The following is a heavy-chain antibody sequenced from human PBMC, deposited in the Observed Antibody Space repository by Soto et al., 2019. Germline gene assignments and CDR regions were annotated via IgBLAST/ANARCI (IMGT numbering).Heavy chain of an antibody. CDR1: GYTFTIYA. CDR3: ARPGGHYYYYGMDV. CDR2: ISAYNGNT. Sequence: ASVTVSCQTSGYTFTIYAMDWVRQAPGQRLEWMGWISAYNGNTNYAQKLQGRVTMTTDTSTSTAYMELRSLRSDDTAVYYCARPGGHYYYYGMDVWGQGTTVTVSS. J-gene: IGHJ6*02. V-gene: IGHV1-18*01.